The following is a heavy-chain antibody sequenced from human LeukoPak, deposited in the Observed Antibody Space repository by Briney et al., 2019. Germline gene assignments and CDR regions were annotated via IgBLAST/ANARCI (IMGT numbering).Heavy chain of an antibody. Sequence: GGSLRLSCAASGFTFSSYWMSWVRQAPGKGLEWVANIKQDGSEKYYVDSVKGRFTISRDNAKNSLYLQMNSLRAEDTAVYYCARLRGYYYDSSGYHWGQGTLVTVSS. V-gene: IGHV3-7*03. CDR2: IKQDGSEK. CDR3: ARLRGYYYDSSGYH. CDR1: GFTFSSYW. J-gene: IGHJ4*02. D-gene: IGHD3-22*01.